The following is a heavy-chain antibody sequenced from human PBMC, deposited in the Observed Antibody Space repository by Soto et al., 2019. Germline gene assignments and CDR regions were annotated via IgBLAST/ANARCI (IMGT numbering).Heavy chain of an antibody. J-gene: IGHJ3*02. D-gene: IGHD3-10*01. CDR1: GGSISSGGYY. Sequence: TLSLTCTVSGGSISSGGYYWSWIRQHPGKGLEWIGYIYYSGSTYYNPSLKSRVTISVDTSKNQFSLKLSSVTAADTAVYYCARAGGAMVRGFNAFDIWGQGTMVTVSS. V-gene: IGHV4-31*03. CDR2: IYYSGST. CDR3: ARAGGAMVRGFNAFDI.